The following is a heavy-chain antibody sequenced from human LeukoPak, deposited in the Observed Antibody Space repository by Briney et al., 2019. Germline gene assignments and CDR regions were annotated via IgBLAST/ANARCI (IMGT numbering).Heavy chain of an antibody. CDR3: ARARDYDRSGSLGIGACDI. J-gene: IGHJ3*02. V-gene: IGHV3-30-3*02. CDR1: GFTFSSYA. CDR2: ISYDGSNK. Sequence: PGGSLRLSCAASGFTFSSYAMHWVRQAPGKGLEWVAVISYDGSNKYYADSVKGRFTISRDNSKNTLYLQMNSLRAEDTALYYCARARDYDRSGSLGIGACDIWGQGTMVTVSS. D-gene: IGHD3-22*01.